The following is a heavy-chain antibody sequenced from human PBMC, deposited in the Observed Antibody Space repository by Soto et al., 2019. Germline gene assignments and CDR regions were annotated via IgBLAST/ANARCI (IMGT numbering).Heavy chain of an antibody. V-gene: IGHV1-46*01. Sequence: QVQLVQSGTEVKKPGASVKVSCKASGYTFLDFYIHWVRQAPGQGLEWMGFINPSGGCTTYAQQFQGRLTMTRDTSTSTVYMELITLRSEDTAIYYCARDKPFSADYWGQGTLVT. CDR2: INPSGGCT. CDR1: GYTFLDFY. J-gene: IGHJ4*02. D-gene: IGHD3-3*02. CDR3: ARDKPFSADY.